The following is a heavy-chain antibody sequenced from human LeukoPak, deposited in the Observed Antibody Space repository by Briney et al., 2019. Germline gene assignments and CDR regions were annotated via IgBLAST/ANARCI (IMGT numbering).Heavy chain of an antibody. CDR3: ARHSSAPYYHGSGSYYNVN. V-gene: IGHV4-39*01. CDR1: GGSISSSNYY. Sequence: SETLSLTCTVSGGSISSSNYYWGRIRQPPGKGLEWIGSVSYSGRTYYNPSLKGRVTISVDTSKHQFSLKLSSVTAADTAVYYCARHSSAPYYHGSGSYYNVNWGQGTLVTVSS. CDR2: VSYSGRT. J-gene: IGHJ4*02. D-gene: IGHD3-10*01.